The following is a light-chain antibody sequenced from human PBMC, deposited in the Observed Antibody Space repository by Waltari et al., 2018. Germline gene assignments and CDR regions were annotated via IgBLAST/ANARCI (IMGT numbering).Light chain of an antibody. J-gene: IGKJ1*01. Sequence: EIVLTQSPGTLSLSPGESATLSCRTSQRVTRALACYQEKPGHAPRLLIYGASNRATAIPDRFSGSGSGTDFSLTISSLEREDFAVYYCQHYLRLPVTFGEGTKVEVK. CDR3: QHYLRLPVT. CDR2: GAS. CDR1: QRVTRA. V-gene: IGKV3-20*01.